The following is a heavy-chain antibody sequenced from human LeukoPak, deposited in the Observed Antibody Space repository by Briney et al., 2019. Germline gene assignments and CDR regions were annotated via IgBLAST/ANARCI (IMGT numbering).Heavy chain of an antibody. CDR1: GASISSHY. D-gene: IGHD2-2*03. CDR2: LYYSGST. Sequence: SETLSLTCTVSGASISSHYWSWIRQPPGKGLEWIGYLYYSGSTNYNPSLKSRVTISVDTSKNQFSLKLSSVTAADTAVYYCARHTSDGYGPAPYGFDNWGQGTMVTVSS. V-gene: IGHV4-59*08. CDR3: ARHTSDGYGPAPYGFDN. J-gene: IGHJ3*02.